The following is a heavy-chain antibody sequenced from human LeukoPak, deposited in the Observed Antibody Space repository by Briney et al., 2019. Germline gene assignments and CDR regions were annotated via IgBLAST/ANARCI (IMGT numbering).Heavy chain of an antibody. CDR3: ARYYDFWSGSNWFDP. V-gene: IGHV4-4*07. J-gene: IGHJ5*02. CDR1: GGSISSYY. Sequence: SETLSLTCTVSGGSISSYYWSWIRQPPGKGLEWIGRIYTSGSTNYNPSLKSRVTMSVDTSKNQFSLKLSSVTAADTAVYYCARYYDFWSGSNWFDPWGQGTLVTVSS. CDR2: IYTSGST. D-gene: IGHD3-3*01.